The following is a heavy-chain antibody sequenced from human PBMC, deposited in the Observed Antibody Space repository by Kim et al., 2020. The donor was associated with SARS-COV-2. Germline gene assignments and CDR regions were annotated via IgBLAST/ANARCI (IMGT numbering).Heavy chain of an antibody. CDR3: ARDLVGCTNGVCPVWFDP. Sequence: GGSLRLSCAASGFTFSSYAMHWVRQAPGKGLEWVAVISYDGSNKYYADSVKGPFTISRDNSKNTLYLQMNSLRAEDTAVYYCARDLVGCTNGVCPVWFDPWGQGTLVTVSS. V-gene: IGHV3-30-3*01. D-gene: IGHD2-8*01. CDR2: ISYDGSNK. CDR1: GFTFSSYA. J-gene: IGHJ5*02.